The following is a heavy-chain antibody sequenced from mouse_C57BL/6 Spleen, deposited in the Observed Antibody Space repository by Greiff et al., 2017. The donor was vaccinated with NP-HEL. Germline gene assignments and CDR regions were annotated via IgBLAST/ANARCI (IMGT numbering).Heavy chain of an antibody. D-gene: IGHD2-1*01. Sequence: QVQLQQPGAELVMPGASVKLTCKASGYTFTSYWMHWVKQRPGQGLEWIGEIDPSDSYTNYNQKFKGKSTLTVDKSSSTAYMQLSSLTSEDSAVYYCARPCNPEGAMDYWGQGTSVTVSS. V-gene: IGHV1-69*01. CDR3: ARPCNPEGAMDY. CDR2: IDPSDSYT. CDR1: GYTFTSYW. J-gene: IGHJ4*01.